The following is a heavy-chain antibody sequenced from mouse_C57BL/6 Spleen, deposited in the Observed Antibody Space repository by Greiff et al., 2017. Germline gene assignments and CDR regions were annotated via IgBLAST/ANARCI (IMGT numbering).Heavy chain of an antibody. J-gene: IGHJ3*01. V-gene: IGHV15-2*01. CDR2: ILPSIGRT. CDR1: DSEVFPLAY. D-gene: IGHD2-5*01. Sequence: VQPQPSGSEPRSPGSLVKLSCKDFDSEVFPLAYMSWVRQKPGHRFEWIGGILPSIGRTIYGEKFEDKATLDADTLSNTAYLELNSLTSEDSAIYYCARGWGSNYVGFAYWGQGTLVTVSA. CDR3: ARGWGSNYVGFAY.